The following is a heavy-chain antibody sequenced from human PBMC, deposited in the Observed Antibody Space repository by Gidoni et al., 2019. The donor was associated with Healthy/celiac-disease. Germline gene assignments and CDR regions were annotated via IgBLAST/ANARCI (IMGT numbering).Heavy chain of an antibody. V-gene: IGHV1-69*02. Sequence: GQGLEWMGRIIPILGIANYAQKFQGRVTITADKSTSTAYMELSSLRSEDTAVYYCANGYCSGGSCYSGGYYYGMDVWGQGTTVTVSS. CDR2: IIPILGIA. D-gene: IGHD2-15*01. CDR3: ANGYCSGGSCYSGGYYYGMDV. J-gene: IGHJ6*02.